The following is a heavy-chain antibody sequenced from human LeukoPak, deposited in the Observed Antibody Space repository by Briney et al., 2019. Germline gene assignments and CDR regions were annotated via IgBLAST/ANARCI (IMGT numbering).Heavy chain of an antibody. V-gene: IGHV1-69*01. CDR2: IIPIFGTA. Sequence: SVKVSCKASGGTFSSYAISWVRQAPGQGLEWMGGIIPIFGTANYAQKFQGRVAITADESTSTAYMELSSLRSEDTAVYYCARVKDYVWGSYRPYYFDYWGQGTLVTVSS. D-gene: IGHD3-16*02. J-gene: IGHJ4*02. CDR3: ARVKDYVWGSYRPYYFDY. CDR1: GGTFSSYA.